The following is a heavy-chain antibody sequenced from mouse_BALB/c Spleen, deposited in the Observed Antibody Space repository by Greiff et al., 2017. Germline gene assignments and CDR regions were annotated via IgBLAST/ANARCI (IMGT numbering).Heavy chain of an antibody. CDR3: ARDAATVVESWFDY. D-gene: IGHD1-1*01. V-gene: IGHV2-9*02. CDR1: GFSLTSYG. J-gene: IGHJ3*01. Sequence: VQGVESGPGLVAPSQSLSITCTVSGFSLTSYGVHWVRQPPGKGLEWLGVIWAGGSTNYNSALMSRLSISKDNSKSQVFLKMNSLQTDDTAMYCCARDAATVVESWFDYWGQGTRVTVSA. CDR2: IWAGGST.